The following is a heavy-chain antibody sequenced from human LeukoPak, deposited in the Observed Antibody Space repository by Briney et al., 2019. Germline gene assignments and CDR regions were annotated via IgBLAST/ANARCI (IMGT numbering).Heavy chain of an antibody. V-gene: IGHV1-69*05. D-gene: IGHD3-22*01. CDR1: GGTFSSYA. J-gene: IGHJ4*02. CDR3: ARGAYYDSSGYESLYYFDY. CDR2: IIPIFGTA. Sequence: SVKVSCKASGGTFSSYAISWVRQAPGQGLEWMGGIIPIFGTANYAQKFQGRVTITTDESTSTAYVELSSLRSEDTAVYYCARGAYYDSSGYESLYYFDYWGQGTLVTVSS.